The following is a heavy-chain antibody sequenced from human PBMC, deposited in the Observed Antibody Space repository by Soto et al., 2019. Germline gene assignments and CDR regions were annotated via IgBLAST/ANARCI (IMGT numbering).Heavy chain of an antibody. CDR1: GFTFNHYA. CDR3: AKDYTGAADPSIVILFEY. D-gene: IGHD2-15*01. Sequence: PGGSLRLSCAASGFTFNHYAMSWVRQAPGKGLEWVSIIIANGGTFYADSVKGRFTISRDNSKNTVYLQMSSLRVEDTAIYYCAKDYTGAADPSIVILFEYWGQGALVKVSS. CDR2: IIANGGT. V-gene: IGHV3-23*01. J-gene: IGHJ4*02.